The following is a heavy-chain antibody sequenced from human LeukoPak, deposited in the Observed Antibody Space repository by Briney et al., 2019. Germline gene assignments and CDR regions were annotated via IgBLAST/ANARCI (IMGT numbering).Heavy chain of an antibody. CDR1: GFTFSSYD. V-gene: IGHV3-13*01. CDR3: ARESTPKGYFDL. CDR2: IGTAGDT. Sequence: PGGSLRLSCAASGFTFSSYDMHWVRQATGKGLEWVSAIGTAGDTCYPGSVKGRFTISRENAKNSLYLQMNSLRAGDTAVYYCARESTPKGYFDLWGRGTLVTVSS. D-gene: IGHD5/OR15-5a*01. J-gene: IGHJ2*01.